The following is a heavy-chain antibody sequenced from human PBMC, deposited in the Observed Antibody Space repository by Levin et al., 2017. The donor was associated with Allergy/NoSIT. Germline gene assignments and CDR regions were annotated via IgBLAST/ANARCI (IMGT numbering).Heavy chain of an antibody. CDR1: GGSISSSSYY. J-gene: IGHJ5*02. CDR2: IYYSGST. CDR3: ARHYYGSGSYSWFDP. Sequence: SETLSLTCTVSGGSISSSSYYWGWIRQPPGKGLEWIGSIYYSGSTYYNPSLKSRVTISVDTSKNQFSLKLSSVTAADTAVYYCARHYYGSGSYSWFDPWGQGTLVTVSS. V-gene: IGHV4-39*01. D-gene: IGHD3-10*01.